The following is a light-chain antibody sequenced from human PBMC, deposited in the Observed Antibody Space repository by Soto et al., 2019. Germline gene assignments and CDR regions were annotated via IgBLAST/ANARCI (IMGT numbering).Light chain of an antibody. CDR2: GTS. V-gene: IGKV3-20*01. CDR3: PHYGTAST. Sequence: ESVESRLPDTMGVAPGKRVDLGCRPSQSVPRSYLAWYQQKPGQAPRLLIYGTSSRATGIPDRFSCSGSGTDFTLPSRRPECAAFAVFDCPHYGTASTIGLGTRLEIK. J-gene: IGKJ5*01. CDR1: QSVPRSY.